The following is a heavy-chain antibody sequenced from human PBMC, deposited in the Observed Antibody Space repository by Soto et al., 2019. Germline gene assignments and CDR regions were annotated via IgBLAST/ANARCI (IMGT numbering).Heavy chain of an antibody. V-gene: IGHV4-31*03. CDR2: IYYTGST. J-gene: IGHJ4*02. D-gene: IGHD4-17*01. Sequence: QVQLQESGPGLVKPSQTLSLTCTVSGGSISSGAFYWSWIRQHPGKGLEWIGSIYYTGSTYYNPSLQSRATVSIDSSKNQFSLKLSPVTAADTAVYYCARDPYTNDYGDPYFDYWGQGTLVTVSS. CDR3: ARDPYTNDYGDPYFDY. CDR1: GGSISSGAFY.